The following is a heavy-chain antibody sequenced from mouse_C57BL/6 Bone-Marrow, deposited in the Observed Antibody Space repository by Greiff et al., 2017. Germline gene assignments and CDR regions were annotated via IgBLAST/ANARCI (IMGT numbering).Heavy chain of an antibody. J-gene: IGHJ4*01. Sequence: EVQLQQSGPELVKPGASVKISCKASGYSFTGYYMDWVKQSPEKSLEWIGEINPSTGGTTYNQKFKAKATLTVDKSSSTAYMQLKGLTSEDSAVYYCARAGYYSNYDYYAMDYWGQGTSVTVAS. D-gene: IGHD2-5*01. V-gene: IGHV1-42*01. CDR2: INPSTGGT. CDR3: ARAGYYSNYDYYAMDY. CDR1: GYSFTGYY.